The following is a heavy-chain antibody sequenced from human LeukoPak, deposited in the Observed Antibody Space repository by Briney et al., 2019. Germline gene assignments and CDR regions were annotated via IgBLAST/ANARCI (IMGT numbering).Heavy chain of an antibody. D-gene: IGHD3-3*01. CDR3: ARDLGLRGGVVTSSYYYYYYGMDV. CDR2: ISAYNGNT. Sequence: ASVKVSCKASGYTFTSYGISWVRQAPGQGLEWMGWISAYNGNTNYAQKLQGRVTMTTDTSTSTAYMELRSLRSDDTAVYYCARDLGLRGGVVTSSYYYYYYGMDVWGQGTTVTVSS. V-gene: IGHV1-18*01. CDR1: GYTFTSYG. J-gene: IGHJ6*02.